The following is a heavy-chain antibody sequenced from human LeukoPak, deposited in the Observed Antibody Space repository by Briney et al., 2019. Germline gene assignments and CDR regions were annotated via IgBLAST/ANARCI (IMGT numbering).Heavy chain of an antibody. V-gene: IGHV4-59*08. CDR2: IYYSGST. D-gene: IGHD3-3*01. Sequence: PSETLSLTCTVSGGSISSYYWSWIRQPPGKGLEWIGYIYYSGSTNYNPSLKSRVTISVDTSKNQFSLKLSSVTAADTAVYYCARSKFLEWPDDYWGQGTLVTVSS. J-gene: IGHJ4*02. CDR1: GGSISSYY. CDR3: ARSKFLEWPDDY.